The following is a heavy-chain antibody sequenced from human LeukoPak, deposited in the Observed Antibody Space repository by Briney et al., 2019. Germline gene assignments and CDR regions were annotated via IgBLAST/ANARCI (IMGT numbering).Heavy chain of an antibody. CDR1: GGSTSSGDYY. Sequence: SQTLSLTCTVSGGSTSSGDYYWSWIRQPPGKGLEWIGYIYHSGTTDYNPSLKSRVTISVDTSKNQFSLKLSSVTAADTAVYYCARDVYYGSGSYGYWGQGTLVTVSS. CDR2: IYHSGTT. D-gene: IGHD3-10*01. V-gene: IGHV4-30-2*01. CDR3: ARDVYYGSGSYGY. J-gene: IGHJ4*02.